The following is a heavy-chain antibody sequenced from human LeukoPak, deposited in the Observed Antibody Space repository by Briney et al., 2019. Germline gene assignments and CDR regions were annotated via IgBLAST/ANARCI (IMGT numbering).Heavy chain of an antibody. CDR3: AKLCSGGSCYWNY. J-gene: IGHJ4*02. D-gene: IGHD2-15*01. CDR1: GFTFNSYA. Sequence: GGSLRLSCSASGFTFNSYAMSRVRQAPGKGLEWVSGISASGGSTDYADSVKGRFTISRDNSKNTLYLQMNSLRAEDTAVYYCAKLCSGGSCYWNYWGQGTLVTVSS. V-gene: IGHV3-23*01. CDR2: ISASGGST.